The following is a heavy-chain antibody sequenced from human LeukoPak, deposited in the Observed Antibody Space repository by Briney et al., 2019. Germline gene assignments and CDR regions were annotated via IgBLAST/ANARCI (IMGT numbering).Heavy chain of an antibody. Sequence: ASVKVSCKASGYTFTSYGISWVRQAPGQGLEWMGWISAYNGNTNYAQKLQGRVTMTTDTSTSTAYMELRSLRSDDTAVYYCASVMTTVTTLDYWGQGTLVTVSS. V-gene: IGHV1-18*01. D-gene: IGHD4-11*01. CDR3: ASVMTTVTTLDY. J-gene: IGHJ4*02. CDR1: GYTFTSYG. CDR2: ISAYNGNT.